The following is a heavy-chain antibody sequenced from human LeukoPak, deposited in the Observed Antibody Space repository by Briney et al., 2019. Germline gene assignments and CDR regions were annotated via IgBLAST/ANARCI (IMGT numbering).Heavy chain of an antibody. V-gene: IGHV4-59*01. CDR2: IYYGGST. CDR3: AATGPYYFRY. CDR1: GGSISGSY. J-gene: IGHJ4*02. D-gene: IGHD3-9*01. Sequence: PSETLSLTCTVSGGSISGSYWSWLRQPPGKGLEWIGYIYYGGSTNYNASLKNRVTISVDASKNQVSLQLNSLTAADTALYYCAATGPYYFRYWGQGTLVTVSS.